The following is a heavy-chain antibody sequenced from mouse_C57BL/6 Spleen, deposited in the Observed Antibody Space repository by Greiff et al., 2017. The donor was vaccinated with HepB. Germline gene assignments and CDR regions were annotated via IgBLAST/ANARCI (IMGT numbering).Heavy chain of an antibody. Sequence: EVQVVESGGGLVKPGGSLKLSCAASGFTFSSYAMSWVRQTPEKRLEWVATISDGGSYTYYPDNVKGRFTISRDNAKNNLYLQMSHLKSEDTAMYYCARGGPTIVTTWYFDVWGTGTTVTVSS. CDR1: GFTFSSYA. D-gene: IGHD2-5*01. J-gene: IGHJ1*03. CDR2: ISDGGSYT. V-gene: IGHV5-4*01. CDR3: ARGGPTIVTTWYFDV.